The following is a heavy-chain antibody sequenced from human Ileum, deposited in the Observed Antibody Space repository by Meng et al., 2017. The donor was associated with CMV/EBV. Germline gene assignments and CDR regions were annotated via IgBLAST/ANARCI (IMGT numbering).Heavy chain of an antibody. Sequence: SVYHFNTYAMHWVRRAPGPWLEWMGWINSNTGNPTYAQGFTGRFVFSLDTSVSTAYLQISSLKAEDTAVYYCAKTSYFVGVTDLDYWGQGTLVTVSS. J-gene: IGHJ4*02. CDR1: VYHFNTYA. V-gene: IGHV7-4-1*02. CDR3: AKTSYFVGVTDLDY. CDR2: INSNTGNP. D-gene: IGHD1-26*01.